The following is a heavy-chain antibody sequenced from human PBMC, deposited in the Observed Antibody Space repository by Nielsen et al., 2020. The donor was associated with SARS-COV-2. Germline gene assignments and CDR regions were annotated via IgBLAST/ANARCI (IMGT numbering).Heavy chain of an antibody. V-gene: IGHV1-69*13. CDR3: ARGEGWLAPDAFDI. Sequence: SVKVTCKASGGTFSSYAISWVRQAPGQGLEWMGGIIPIFGTANYAQKFQGRVTINADESTSTAYMELSSLRSEDTAVYYCARGEGWLAPDAFDIWGQGTMVTVSS. D-gene: IGHD6-19*01. CDR2: IIPIFGTA. CDR1: GGTFSSYA. J-gene: IGHJ3*02.